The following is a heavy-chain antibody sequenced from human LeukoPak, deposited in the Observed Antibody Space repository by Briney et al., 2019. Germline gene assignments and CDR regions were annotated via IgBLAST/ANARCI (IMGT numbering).Heavy chain of an antibody. CDR2: IIPIFGTA. CDR3: ARGGTGYSSGWYDEWVRWAIDY. V-gene: IGHV1-69*01. Sequence: SVKVSCKASGGTFSSYAISWVRQAPGQGLEWMGGIIPIFGTANYAQKFQGRVTITADESTSTAYMELSSLRSEDAAVYYCARGGTGYSSGWYDEWVRWAIDYWGQGTLVTVSS. J-gene: IGHJ4*02. CDR1: GGTFSSYA. D-gene: IGHD6-19*01.